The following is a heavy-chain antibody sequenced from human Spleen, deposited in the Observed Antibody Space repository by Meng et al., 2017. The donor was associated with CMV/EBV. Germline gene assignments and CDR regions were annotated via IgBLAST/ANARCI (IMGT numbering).Heavy chain of an antibody. Sequence: ASVKVSCKASGYTFTSYDINWVRQAPGQGLEWMGWMNLNSGYAGSAQKFQGRVTMTRDTAISTTYMELSSLRSEDTAVYYCASQILHSRSSHFPYYYAMDVWGQGTTVTVSS. CDR2: MNLNSGYA. CDR3: ASQILHSRSSHFPYYYAMDV. CDR1: GYTFTSYD. D-gene: IGHD6-6*01. V-gene: IGHV1-8*01. J-gene: IGHJ6*02.